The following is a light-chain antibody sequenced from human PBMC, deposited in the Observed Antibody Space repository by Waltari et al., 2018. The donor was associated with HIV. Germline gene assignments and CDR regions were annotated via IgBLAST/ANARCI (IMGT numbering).Light chain of an antibody. V-gene: IGKV3-20*01. CDR1: QSCSSNY. CDR2: GAS. Sequence: EIVLTQSPGTLSLSTGERATLSCRATQSCSSNYLAWYQKRPGLAPSLLIYGASSRATGIPDRFSGSGSGTDFTLTISRLEPEDFAVYYCQQYGSSLIFTFGPGTKVDIK. J-gene: IGKJ3*01. CDR3: QQYGSSLIFT.